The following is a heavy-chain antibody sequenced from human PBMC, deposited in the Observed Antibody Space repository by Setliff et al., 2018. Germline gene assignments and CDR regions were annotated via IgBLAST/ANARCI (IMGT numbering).Heavy chain of an antibody. CDR1: GFTFSSYA. Sequence: GGSLRLSCAASGFTFSSYAMTWVRQAPGKGLEWVSGISGYGSRTYYADSVKGRFTISRDNSKNTLYLQMNSLRAEDTAVYYCAKGTNVVMVYTGFDHWGQGTLVTVSS. D-gene: IGHD2-8*01. CDR3: AKGTNVVMVYTGFDH. CDR2: ISGYGSRT. V-gene: IGHV3-23*01. J-gene: IGHJ4*01.